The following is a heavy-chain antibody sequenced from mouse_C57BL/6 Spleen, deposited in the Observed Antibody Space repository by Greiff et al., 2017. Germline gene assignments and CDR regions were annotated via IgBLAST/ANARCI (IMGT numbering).Heavy chain of an antibody. CDR1: GFTFSSYA. CDR2: ISDGGSYT. J-gene: IGHJ2*01. D-gene: IGHD1-1*01. Sequence: EVKLEESGGGLVKPGGSLKLSCAASGFTFSSYAMSWVRQTPEKRLEWVATISDGGSYTYYPDNVKGRFTISRDNAKNNLYLQMSHLKSEDTAMYYCASNYGFDYWGQGTTLTVSS. V-gene: IGHV5-4*03. CDR3: ASNYGFDY.